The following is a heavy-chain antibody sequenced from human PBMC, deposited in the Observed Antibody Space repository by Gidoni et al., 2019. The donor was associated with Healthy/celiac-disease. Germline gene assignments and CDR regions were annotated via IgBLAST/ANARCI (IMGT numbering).Heavy chain of an antibody. J-gene: IGHJ4*02. Sequence: EVQLLESGGGLVQPGGSLRLSCAASGFTFSSYAMSWVRQAPGKGLEWVSAISGSGGSTYYADSVKGRFTISRDNSKNTLYLQMNSLRAEDTAVYYCAKEPPPYYYDSSGYYPDYWGQGTLVTVSS. CDR3: AKEPPPYYYDSSGYYPDY. V-gene: IGHV3-23*01. CDR1: GFTFSSYA. D-gene: IGHD3-22*01. CDR2: ISGSGGST.